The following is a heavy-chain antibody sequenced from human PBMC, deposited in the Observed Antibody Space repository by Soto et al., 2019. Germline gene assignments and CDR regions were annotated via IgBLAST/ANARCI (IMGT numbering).Heavy chain of an antibody. Sequence: QVQLVESGGGVVQPGRSLRLSCAASGFTFSSYGMHWVRQAPGKGLEWVAVIWYDGSNKYYADSVKGRFTISRDNSKNPLYLQMNSLRAEDTAVYYCAAGSYYLDFDLWGRGTLVTVSS. J-gene: IGHJ2*01. D-gene: IGHD1-26*01. V-gene: IGHV3-33*01. CDR2: IWYDGSNK. CDR1: GFTFSSYG. CDR3: AAGSYYLDFDL.